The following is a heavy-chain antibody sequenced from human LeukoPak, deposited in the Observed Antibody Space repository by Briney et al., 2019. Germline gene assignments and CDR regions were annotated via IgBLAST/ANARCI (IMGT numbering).Heavy chain of an antibody. V-gene: IGHV1-18*01. CDR1: GYIFLSYG. D-gene: IGHD4-17*01. CDR3: ARDMGVTVTDY. CDR2: ISAHDGNT. J-gene: IGHJ4*02. Sequence: ASVKVSCKASGYIFLSYGISWARQAPGQGLEWIGWISAHDGNTNYAQKLQDRLIMTTDTSTNTAYMELRSLTSDDTAVYYCARDMGVTVTDYWGQGTLVTVSS.